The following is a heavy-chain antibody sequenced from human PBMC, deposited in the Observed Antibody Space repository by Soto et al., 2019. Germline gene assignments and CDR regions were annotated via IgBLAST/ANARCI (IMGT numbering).Heavy chain of an antibody. CDR3: ARDGERFLEWLPTTYYYYYGMDV. Sequence: GGSLRLSCAASGFTFSSYWMHWVRQAPGKGLVWVSRINSDGSSTSYADSVKGRFTISRDNAKNTRYLQMNSLRAEDTAVYYCARDGERFLEWLPTTYYYYYGMDVWGQGTTVTVSS. V-gene: IGHV3-74*01. CDR2: INSDGSST. J-gene: IGHJ6*02. CDR1: GFTFSSYW. D-gene: IGHD3-3*01.